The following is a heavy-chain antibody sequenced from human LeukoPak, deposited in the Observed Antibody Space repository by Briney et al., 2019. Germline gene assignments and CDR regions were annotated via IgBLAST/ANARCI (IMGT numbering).Heavy chain of an antibody. Sequence: AASVKVSCKASGGTFSSYAISWVRQAPGQGLEWMGGIIPIFGTANYAQKFQGRVTITADKSTSTAYMELSSLRSEDTAVYYCASDRSGYDWGGGWFDPWGQGTLVTVSS. D-gene: IGHD5-12*01. CDR1: GGTFSSYA. J-gene: IGHJ5*02. V-gene: IGHV1-69*06. CDR3: ASDRSGYDWGGGWFDP. CDR2: IIPIFGTA.